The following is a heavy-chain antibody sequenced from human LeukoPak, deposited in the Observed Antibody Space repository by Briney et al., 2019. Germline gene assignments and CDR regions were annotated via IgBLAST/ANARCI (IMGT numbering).Heavy chain of an antibody. J-gene: IGHJ4*02. V-gene: IGHV4-59*01. CDR3: VRDRELNY. CDR1: GGSISSYY. CDR2: IYNSGST. D-gene: IGHD1-26*01. Sequence: SETLSLTCTVSGGSISSYYWSWIRQPPGKGLEWIGYIYNSGSTNYNPSLRSRATISADTSKNQFSLKLSSVTAADTAVYYCVRDRELNYWGQGTLVTVSS.